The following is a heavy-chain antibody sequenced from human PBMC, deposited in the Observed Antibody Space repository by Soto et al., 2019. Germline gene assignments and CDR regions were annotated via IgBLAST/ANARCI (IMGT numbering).Heavy chain of an antibody. J-gene: IGHJ5*02. CDR2: IYWNDDK. CDR1: GFSLSTSGVG. Sequence: SGPTLVKPTQTLTLTCTFSGFSLSTSGVGVGWIRQPPGKALEWLALIYWNDDKRYSPSLKSRLTITKDTSKNQVVLTMTNMDPVDTATYYCAHGIIAARPGARHSSNWFDPWGQGTLVTVSS. D-gene: IGHD6-6*01. CDR3: AHGIIAARPGARHSSNWFDP. V-gene: IGHV2-5*01.